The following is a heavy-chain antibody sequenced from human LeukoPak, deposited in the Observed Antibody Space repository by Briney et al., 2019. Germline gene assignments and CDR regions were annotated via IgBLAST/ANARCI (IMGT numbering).Heavy chain of an antibody. CDR2: IKQDGSEK. V-gene: IGHV3-7*03. D-gene: IGHD3-22*01. Sequence: GGSLRLSCAASGFSFGLHWMSWVRQVPRKGLEWVANIKQDGSEKYYVDSVKGRFTISRDNAKNSLYLQMNSLRAEDTAVYYCARDKGDYDTSGSLFVFGGQGTLVTVSS. J-gene: IGHJ4*02. CDR3: ARDKGDYDTSGSLFVF. CDR1: GFSFGLHW.